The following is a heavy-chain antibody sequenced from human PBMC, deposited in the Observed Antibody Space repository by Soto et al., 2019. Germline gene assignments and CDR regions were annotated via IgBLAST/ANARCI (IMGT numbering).Heavy chain of an antibody. J-gene: IGHJ4*02. CDR3: ANSHCSGGSCYSSPYY. V-gene: IGHV3-23*01. CDR1: GFTFSSYA. D-gene: IGHD2-15*01. CDR2: ISGSGGST. Sequence: GGSLRLSCAASGFTFSSYAMSWVRQAPGKGLEWVSAISGSGGSTYYADSVKGRFTISRDNSKNTLYLQMNSLRAEDTAVYYCANSHCSGGSCYSSPYYWGQGTLVTVSS.